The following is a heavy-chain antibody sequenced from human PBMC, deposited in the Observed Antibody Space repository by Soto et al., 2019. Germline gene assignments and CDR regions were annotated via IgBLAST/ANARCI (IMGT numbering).Heavy chain of an antibody. J-gene: IGHJ6*02. V-gene: IGHV4-31*03. CDR1: GGSISSGGXY. CDR2: IYYSGST. D-gene: IGHD3-10*01. Sequence: PSETLSLTCTVSGGSISSGGXYWSWIRQHPGKGLEWIGYIYYSGSTYYNPSLKSRVTISVDTSKNQFSLKLSSVTAADTAVYYCARDRGGKYGMDVWGQGTTVTVSS. CDR3: ARDRGGKYGMDV.